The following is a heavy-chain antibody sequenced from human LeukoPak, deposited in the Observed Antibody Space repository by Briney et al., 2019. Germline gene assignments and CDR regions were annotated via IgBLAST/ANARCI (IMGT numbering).Heavy chain of an antibody. J-gene: IGHJ4*02. Sequence: GGSLRLSCSASGFTFSRYAMHWVGQAPGKGLEYVSAISSNGGSTYYADSVKGRFTISRGNSKNTLYLQMSSLRAEDTAVYYCVKDGSGSYYTYYFDYWGQGTLVTVSS. CDR3: VKDGSGSYYTYYFDY. CDR2: ISSNGGST. D-gene: IGHD3-10*01. V-gene: IGHV3-64D*06. CDR1: GFTFSRYA.